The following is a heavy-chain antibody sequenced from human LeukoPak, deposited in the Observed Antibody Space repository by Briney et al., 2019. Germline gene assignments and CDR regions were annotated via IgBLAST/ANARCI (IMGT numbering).Heavy chain of an antibody. J-gene: IGHJ6*03. Sequence: GGSLRLSCAVSGFTLSSRHIHWVRQAPGKGLEWVSYISSGRGTMYYADSVKGRFTISRDNARNSLHLQMNSLRADDTAVYYCVRASGSYYLDYYYMDVWGKGTTVTVSS. CDR1: GFTLSSRH. CDR2: ISSGRGTM. V-gene: IGHV3-48*01. CDR3: VRASGSYYLDYYYMDV. D-gene: IGHD3-10*01.